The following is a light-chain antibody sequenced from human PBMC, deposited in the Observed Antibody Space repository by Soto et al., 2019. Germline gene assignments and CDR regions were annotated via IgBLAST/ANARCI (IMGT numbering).Light chain of an antibody. CDR3: MQALQTPQ. CDR2: LGS. Sequence: DIVMTQSPLSLPVTPGEPASISCRSSQSLLHSSGYMYLDWYLQKPGQSPQLLIYLGSNRASGVPDRFSGSGSGTDLTQKISRVEAEDVGLSNCMQALQTPQFGQGTKLEIK. V-gene: IGKV2-28*01. CDR1: QSLLHSSGYMY. J-gene: IGKJ2*01.